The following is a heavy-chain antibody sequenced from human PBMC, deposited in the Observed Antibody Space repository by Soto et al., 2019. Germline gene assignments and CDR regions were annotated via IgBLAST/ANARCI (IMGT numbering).Heavy chain of an antibody. CDR1: GFTFSSYA. J-gene: IGHJ4*02. D-gene: IGHD6-19*01. V-gene: IGHV3-23*01. Sequence: PGGSLRLSCAASGFTFSSYAMSWVRQAPRKGLEWVSAISGSGGSTYYADSVKGRFTISRDNSKNTLYLQMNSLRAGDTAVYYCAKVRSSGWYYFDYWGQGTLVTVSS. CDR3: AKVRSSGWYYFDY. CDR2: ISGSGGST.